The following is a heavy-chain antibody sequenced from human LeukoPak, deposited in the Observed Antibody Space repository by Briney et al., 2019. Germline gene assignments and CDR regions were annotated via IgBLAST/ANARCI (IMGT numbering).Heavy chain of an antibody. CDR1: GFTFSSYS. J-gene: IGHJ4*02. D-gene: IGHD3-10*01. Sequence: PGGSLRLSCAASGFTFSSYSMNWVRQAPGKGLEWVSSISSSSYIYYADSVKGRFTISRDNAKNSLYLQMNSLRAEDTAVYYCARDPMVRGRTQWGQGTLVTVSS. V-gene: IGHV3-21*01. CDR2: ISSSSYI. CDR3: ARDPMVRGRTQ.